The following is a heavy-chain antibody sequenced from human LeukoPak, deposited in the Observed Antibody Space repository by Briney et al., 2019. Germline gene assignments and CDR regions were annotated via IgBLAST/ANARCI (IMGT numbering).Heavy chain of an antibody. Sequence: GGSLRLSCVASGFTFRSYEMNWVRQAPGKGLEWVSYISSSGSTMYYADSVKGRFTISRDNAKNSLYLQMNSLRAEDTAVYYCARDGGVEYYDSSNYYDYWGQGTLVTVSS. V-gene: IGHV3-48*03. D-gene: IGHD3-22*01. CDR3: ARDGGVEYYDSSNYYDY. CDR2: ISSSGSTM. CDR1: GFTFRSYE. J-gene: IGHJ4*02.